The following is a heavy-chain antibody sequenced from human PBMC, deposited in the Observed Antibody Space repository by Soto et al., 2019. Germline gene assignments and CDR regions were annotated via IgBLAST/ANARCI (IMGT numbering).Heavy chain of an antibody. CDR2: INHSGST. D-gene: IGHD3-10*01. J-gene: IGHJ4*02. CDR3: ANPFRGPFDY. Sequence: QVQLQQWGAGLLKPSETLSLTCAVYGGSFSGYYWSWIRQPPGKGLEWIGEINHSGSTNYNPSLKSRVTISVDTSKNQFSLKLSSVTAADTAVYYCANPFRGPFDYWGQGTLVTVSS. CDR1: GGSFSGYY. V-gene: IGHV4-34*01.